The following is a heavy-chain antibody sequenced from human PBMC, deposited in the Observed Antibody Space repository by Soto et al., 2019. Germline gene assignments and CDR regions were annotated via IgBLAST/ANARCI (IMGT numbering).Heavy chain of an antibody. J-gene: IGHJ4*02. CDR1: GGTFSSYA. CDR3: AREGNTMIVARF. CDR2: IIPIFGTA. V-gene: IGHV1-69*13. Sequence: SVKVSCKASGGTFSSYAISWVRQAPGQGLEWMGGIIPIFGTANYAQKFQGRITITADESTSTAYMEPSSLRSEDTAVYYCAREGNTMIVARFWGQGTLVTVSS. D-gene: IGHD3-22*01.